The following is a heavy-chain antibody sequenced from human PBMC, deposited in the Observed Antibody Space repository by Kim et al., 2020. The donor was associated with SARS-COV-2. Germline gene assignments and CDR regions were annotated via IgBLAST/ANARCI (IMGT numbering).Heavy chain of an antibody. D-gene: IGHD6-13*01. J-gene: IGHJ4*02. CDR3: ASTVYSSSWYPLGVDY. V-gene: IGHV3-48*02. Sequence: VEGRITTSRDNAKNSMYLQMNSLRDEDTAVYYCASTVYSSSWYPLGVDYWGQGTLVTVSS.